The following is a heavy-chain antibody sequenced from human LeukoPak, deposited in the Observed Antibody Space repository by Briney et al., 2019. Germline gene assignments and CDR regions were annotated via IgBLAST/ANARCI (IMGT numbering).Heavy chain of an antibody. Sequence: GGSLRLSCAASGFTFSSYAMSWVRQAPGKGLEWVSLINHGGGSTYYADSVRGRFSISRDNAKNTLYLHMNSLRAEDTAVYYCAKDSSGWFDFVYWGQGTPVTVSS. CDR1: GFTFSSYA. D-gene: IGHD6-19*01. CDR2: INHGGGST. CDR3: AKDSSGWFDFVY. J-gene: IGHJ4*02. V-gene: IGHV3-23*01.